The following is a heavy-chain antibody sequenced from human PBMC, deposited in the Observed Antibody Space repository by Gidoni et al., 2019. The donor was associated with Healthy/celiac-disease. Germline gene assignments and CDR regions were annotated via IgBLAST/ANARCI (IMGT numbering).Heavy chain of an antibody. CDR1: GFTFSSYA. J-gene: IGHJ4*02. Sequence: QVQLVESGGGVVQPGRSLRLSCAASGFTFSSYAMHWVRQAPGKGLEWVAVISYDGSNKYYADSVKGRFTISRDNSKNTLYLQMNSLRAEDTAVYYCARDPGGLAAAGTGLLGFDYWGQGTLVTVSS. V-gene: IGHV3-30-3*01. CDR2: ISYDGSNK. D-gene: IGHD6-13*01. CDR3: ARDPGGLAAAGTGLLGFDY.